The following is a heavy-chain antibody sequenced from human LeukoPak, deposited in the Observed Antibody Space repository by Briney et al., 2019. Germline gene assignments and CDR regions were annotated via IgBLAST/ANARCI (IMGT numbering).Heavy chain of an antibody. CDR2: IYYSGIT. CDR1: GDSISTSNYY. J-gene: IGHJ4*02. D-gene: IGHD6-19*01. Sequence: SETLSLTCTVSGDSISTSNYYWAWIRQPPGKGLEWIGSIYYSGITYYNASLKSRVTTSLDTSKNQLSLKVNSVTAADTAVYYCARALYSSGWYINYYFDYWGQGTLVTVSS. V-gene: IGHV4-39*07. CDR3: ARALYSSGWYINYYFDY.